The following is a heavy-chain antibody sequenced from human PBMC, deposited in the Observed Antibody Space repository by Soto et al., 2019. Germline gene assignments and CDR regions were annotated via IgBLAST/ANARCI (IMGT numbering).Heavy chain of an antibody. CDR2: IRPYNANT. Sequence: ASVKVSCKASGYSFSSYGISWVRQAPGQGLEWMGWIRPYNANTNYAQKFQGRVTMITDTSTRTAYMELRSLRSDDTAVYYCARDLSYSESSGYYYAYDYWGQGTLVTVSS. CDR3: ARDLSYSESSGYYYAYDY. CDR1: GYSFSSYG. J-gene: IGHJ4*01. D-gene: IGHD3-22*01. V-gene: IGHV1-18*01.